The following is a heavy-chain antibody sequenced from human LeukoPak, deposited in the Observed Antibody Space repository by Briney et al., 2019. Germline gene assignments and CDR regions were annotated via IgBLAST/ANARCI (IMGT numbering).Heavy chain of an antibody. V-gene: IGHV3-74*01. J-gene: IGHJ4*02. D-gene: IGHD3-10*01. CDR3: AEAASVRGVSY. CDR1: GFTFSTYW. Sequence: PGGSLRLFCAASGFTFSTYWMHWVRQAPGKGPLWVSHINGDGSTTNYADSVKGRFTIPRDNAKNTLYLQMNSLRAEDTAVYYCAEAASVRGVSYWGQGTLVTVSS. CDR2: INGDGSTT.